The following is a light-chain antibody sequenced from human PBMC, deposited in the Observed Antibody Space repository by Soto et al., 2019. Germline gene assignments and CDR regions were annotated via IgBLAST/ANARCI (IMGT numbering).Light chain of an antibody. CDR1: ISDVGTYNL. CDR3: CSYAGGGSYV. J-gene: IGLJ1*01. V-gene: IGLV2-23*02. Sequence: QSALTQPASVSGSPGQSITISCTGTISDVGTYNLVSWFQQHPGKAPKLMIFEVTERPSGVSNRFSGSKSGNAASLTISGLQAEDEADYYCCSYAGGGSYVFETGTKLTVL. CDR2: EVT.